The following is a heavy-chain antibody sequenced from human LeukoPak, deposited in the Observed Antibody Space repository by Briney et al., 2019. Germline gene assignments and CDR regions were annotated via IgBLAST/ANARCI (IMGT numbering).Heavy chain of an antibody. Sequence: SETLSLTCTVSGGSISSYYWRWMRQPPGKGLEGIGYIYYCGGTNYNPSLRSRVTISVDTSKNQFSLKLSSVTAADAAVYYCARKASARVVAAHFDYWGQGTLVTVSS. D-gene: IGHD2-15*01. V-gene: IGHV4-59*08. CDR3: ARKASARVVAAHFDY. CDR2: IYYCGGT. CDR1: GGSISSYY. J-gene: IGHJ4*02.